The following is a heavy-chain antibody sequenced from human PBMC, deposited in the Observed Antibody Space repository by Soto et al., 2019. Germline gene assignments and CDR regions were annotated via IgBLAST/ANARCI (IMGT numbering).Heavy chain of an antibody. D-gene: IGHD6-19*01. Sequence: QVQLVQSGAEVKKPGTSVTVSCKASGGTFSSYAISWVRQDPGPGLEWMGGIIPILGTANYAQNFQGRGTIAADESTSTAYMKLSSLRSEDTAVYYCAGRTGYSSGWFDYWGQGTLVTVSS. J-gene: IGHJ5*01. CDR2: IIPILGTA. CDR3: AGRTGYSSGWFDY. V-gene: IGHV1-69*01. CDR1: GGTFSSYA.